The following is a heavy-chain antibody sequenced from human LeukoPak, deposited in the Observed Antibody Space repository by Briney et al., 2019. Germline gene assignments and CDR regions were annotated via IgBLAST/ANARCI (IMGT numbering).Heavy chain of an antibody. Sequence: PGGSLRLSCAASGFTFSSYGMHWVRQAPGKGLEWVAVISYDGSNKYYADSVKGRFTLSRDNSKNTLYLQMNSLRAEDTAVYYCAKGGTYYDILTGYDYWGQGTLVTVSS. D-gene: IGHD3-9*01. CDR3: AKGGTYYDILTGYDY. J-gene: IGHJ4*02. CDR1: GFTFSSYG. CDR2: ISYDGSNK. V-gene: IGHV3-30*18.